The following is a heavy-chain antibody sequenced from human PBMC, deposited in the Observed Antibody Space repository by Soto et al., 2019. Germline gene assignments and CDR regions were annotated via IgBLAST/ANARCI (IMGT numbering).Heavy chain of an antibody. D-gene: IGHD3-10*01. J-gene: IGHJ6*02. CDR1: GGSFSGYY. CDR2: IHPSGST. Sequence: PSETLSLTCAVYGGSFSGYYWSWIRQPPGKGLEWIGEIHPSGSTNYHPSLKSRVTISVDTSKNQFSLKLSSVTATDTAVYYCASASPGHLYGPSESDYYGMDVWGQGTTVTVS. V-gene: IGHV4-34*01. CDR3: ASASPGHLYGPSESDYYGMDV.